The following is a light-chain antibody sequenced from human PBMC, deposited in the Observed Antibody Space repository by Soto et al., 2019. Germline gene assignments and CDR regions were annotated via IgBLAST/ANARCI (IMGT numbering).Light chain of an antibody. Sequence: ETVLTQSPGTLSLSPGERATLSCRASQSVSSNYLAWYQQKPGQAPRLLIYGASTRATGIPDRFSGSGSGTDFTLTSSRLEPEDFAVYYCQQFGRSRPSWPFGQGTKVELK. CDR1: QSVSSNY. CDR2: GAS. J-gene: IGKJ1*01. CDR3: QQFGRSRPSWP. V-gene: IGKV3-20*01.